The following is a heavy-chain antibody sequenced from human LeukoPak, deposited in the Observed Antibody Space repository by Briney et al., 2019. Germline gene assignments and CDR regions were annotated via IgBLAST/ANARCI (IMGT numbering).Heavy chain of an antibody. D-gene: IGHD4/OR15-4a*01. CDR1: GGSFTIYS. CDR3: AREVSKKTEVGALLYHWFDP. J-gene: IGHJ5*02. Sequence: SETLSLTCAVYGGSFTIYSWTWIRQPPGKSLEWVGEISPSGNTQYNPSLKSRVTISLDASKSQFYLKLNSVTAADTAVYYCAREVSKKTEVGALLYHWFDPWGPGTLVTVSS. V-gene: IGHV4-34*01. CDR2: ISPSGNT.